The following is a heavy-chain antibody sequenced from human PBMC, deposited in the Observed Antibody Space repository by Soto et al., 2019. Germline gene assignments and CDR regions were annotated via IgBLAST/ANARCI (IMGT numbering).Heavy chain of an antibody. D-gene: IGHD6-19*01. CDR2: IHSTGNT. J-gene: IGHJ4*02. CDR3: ARGGWSLDS. V-gene: IGHV4-59*11. Sequence: SETLSLTCTVSGGSMSGLYWSWIRQPPGKGLEYVGYIHSTGNTNYNPSLKSRLTISVDTSKNQFSLELTSVTAADTAVYFCARGGWSLDSWGQGVLVTVSS. CDR1: GGSMSGLY.